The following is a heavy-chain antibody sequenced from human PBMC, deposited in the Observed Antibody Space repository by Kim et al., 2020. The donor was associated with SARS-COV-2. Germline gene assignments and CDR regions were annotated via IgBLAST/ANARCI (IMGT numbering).Heavy chain of an antibody. Sequence: SETLSLTCAVYGGSFSGYYWSWIRQPPGKGLEWIGEINTSGSTNYNPSLKRRVTKSVDTSKNQCYLKLSSVTAADTAVYYCASVYCDYDLVGPDYWGQGTLVTVSS. J-gene: IGHJ4*02. CDR2: INTSGST. V-gene: IGHV4-34*01. CDR3: ASVYCDYDLVGPDY. D-gene: IGHD4-17*01. CDR1: GGSFSGYY.